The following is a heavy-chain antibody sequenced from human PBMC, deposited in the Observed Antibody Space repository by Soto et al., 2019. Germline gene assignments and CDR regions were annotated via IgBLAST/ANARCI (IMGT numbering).Heavy chain of an antibody. Sequence: GGSLRLSCTASGFTFGDYAMSWFRQAPGKGLEWVGFIRSKAYGGTTEYAASVKGRFTISRDDSKSIAYLQMNSLKTEDTAVYYCTRDRYYYDSSGYYRDSDYWGQGTLVTVSS. CDR3: TRDRYYYDSSGYYRDSDY. V-gene: IGHV3-49*03. D-gene: IGHD3-22*01. CDR2: IRSKAYGGTT. CDR1: GFTFGDYA. J-gene: IGHJ4*02.